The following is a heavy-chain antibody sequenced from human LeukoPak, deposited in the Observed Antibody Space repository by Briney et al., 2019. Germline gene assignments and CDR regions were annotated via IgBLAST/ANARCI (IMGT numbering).Heavy chain of an antibody. Sequence: GGSLILSCAASGFTFSDYEMDWVRQSPERGLEWVSYISSRGGTIYCADSVKGRFTISRDNAKNSLYLQMNSLRAEDTAVYYCAKELTPDRSGFDAFHIWGQGTMVTVSS. CDR2: ISSRGGTI. J-gene: IGHJ3*02. V-gene: IGHV3-48*03. CDR3: AKELTPDRSGFDAFHI. CDR1: GFTFSDYE. D-gene: IGHD3-22*01.